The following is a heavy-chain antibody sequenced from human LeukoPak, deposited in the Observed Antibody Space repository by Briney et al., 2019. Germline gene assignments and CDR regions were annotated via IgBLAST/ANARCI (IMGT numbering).Heavy chain of an antibody. CDR2: FDPEDGET. J-gene: IGHJ4*02. V-gene: IGHV1-24*01. Sequence: ATVKVSCKVSGYTLTELSMHWVRQAPGKGLEWMGGFDPEDGETIYAQKFQGRVTMTEDTSTDTAYMELSSLRSEDTAVYYCATVSSGWYYFDYWGQGTLVTVSS. CDR1: GYTLTELS. D-gene: IGHD6-19*01. CDR3: ATVSSGWYYFDY.